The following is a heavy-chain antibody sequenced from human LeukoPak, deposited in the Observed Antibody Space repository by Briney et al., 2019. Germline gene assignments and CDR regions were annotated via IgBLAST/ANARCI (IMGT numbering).Heavy chain of an antibody. CDR3: ARGRNDNGGMFFDS. D-gene: IGHD4-23*01. CDR1: GGSIRSYY. J-gene: IGHJ4*02. V-gene: IGHV4-59*13. Sequence: SETLSLTCTVSGGSIRSYYWAWIRQPPGKGLECIGFISYTGYTSYSPSLKSRVAISVDTSKSQFSLRLGSMTAADTAVYYCARGRNDNGGMFFDSWGQGTLVTVFS. CDR2: ISYTGYT.